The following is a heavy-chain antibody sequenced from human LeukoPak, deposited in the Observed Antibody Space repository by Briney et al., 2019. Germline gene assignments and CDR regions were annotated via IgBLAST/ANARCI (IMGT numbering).Heavy chain of an antibody. CDR1: GFTFSSYA. Sequence: GGSLRLPCEVSGFTFSSYAMSWVRQAPGKGLEWVSAISGSGGSTYYADSVRGRFTISRDNSKNTLYLQMNNLRTDDTATFYCAKNPLHGGTWDNWGQGTLVTVSS. CDR3: AKNPLHGGTWDN. J-gene: IGHJ4*02. V-gene: IGHV3-23*01. CDR2: ISGSGGST. D-gene: IGHD1-7*01.